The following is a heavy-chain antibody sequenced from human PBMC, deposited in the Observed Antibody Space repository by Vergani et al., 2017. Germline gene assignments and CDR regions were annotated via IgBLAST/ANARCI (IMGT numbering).Heavy chain of an antibody. CDR3: ARGPDGYCSSTSCYKNYYYMDV. Sequence: QVQLQESGPGLVKPSQTLSLTCTVSGGSISSGGYYWSWIRQHPGMGLEWIGYIYYSGSTYYNPSLKSRVTISVDTSKNQFSLKLSSVTAADTAVYYCARGPDGYCSSTSCYKNYYYMDVWGKGTTVTVSS. J-gene: IGHJ6*03. V-gene: IGHV4-31*03. D-gene: IGHD2-2*02. CDR2: IYYSGST. CDR1: GGSISSGGYY.